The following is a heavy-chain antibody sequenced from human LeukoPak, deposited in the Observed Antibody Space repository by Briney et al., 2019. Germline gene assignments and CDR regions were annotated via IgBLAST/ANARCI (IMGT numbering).Heavy chain of an antibody. CDR3: ARDRVGRGRTLGRSCVWYNYYYMDV. Sequence: GGSLRLSCAASGFSFTMSWVGPAPGKGLGWVATIKQDGIEKYYADSVKRGCRIPRDNANNSLYLLMNSLRAEDTAVYYCARDRVGRGRTLGRSCVWYNYYYMDVWGKGNTVTASS. CDR2: IKQDGIEK. CDR1: GFSFT. J-gene: IGHJ6*03. V-gene: IGHV3-7*01. D-gene: IGHD3-10*01.